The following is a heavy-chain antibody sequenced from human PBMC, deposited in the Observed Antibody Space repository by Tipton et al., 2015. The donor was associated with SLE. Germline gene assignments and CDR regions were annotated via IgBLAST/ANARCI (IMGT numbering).Heavy chain of an antibody. CDR3: AGGWTKGSGSFAEYFQN. D-gene: IGHD1-26*01. CDR1: GDSISNYY. J-gene: IGHJ1*01. V-gene: IGHV4-59*01. Sequence: TLSLTCTVSGDSISNYYWSWIRQPPGKGLEWIGYIYYSGSTNYNPSLKSRVTISVDTSKNQFSLNLSSVTAADTAVYYCAGGWTKGSGSFAEYFQNWGQGTLVTVSS. CDR2: IYYSGST.